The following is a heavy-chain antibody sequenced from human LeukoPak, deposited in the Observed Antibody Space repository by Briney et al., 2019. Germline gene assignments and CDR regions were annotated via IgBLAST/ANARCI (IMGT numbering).Heavy chain of an antibody. Sequence: GGSLRLSCAASGFTFSDYDMYWVRQSTGKGLEWVSAIGTAGDTYYPGSVKGRFTISRENAENSLYLQMNSLRVGDTAVYYCVRGPYCSGGSCYGHFDYWGQGTLVTASS. CDR3: VRGPYCSGGSCYGHFDY. J-gene: IGHJ4*02. D-gene: IGHD2-15*01. CDR1: GFTFSDYD. CDR2: IGTAGDT. V-gene: IGHV3-13*01.